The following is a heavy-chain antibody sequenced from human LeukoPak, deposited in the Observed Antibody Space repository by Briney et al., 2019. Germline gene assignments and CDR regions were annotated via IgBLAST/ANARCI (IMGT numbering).Heavy chain of an antibody. CDR2: INHSGST. V-gene: IGHV4-34*01. J-gene: IGHJ5*02. Sequence: RTSEILSLTCAVYGGSFSGYYWSWIRQPPGKGLEWIGEINHSGSTNYNPSLKSRVTISVDTSKNQFSLKLSSVTAADTAVYYCARTIAAAGLTRGFDPWGQGTLVTVSS. D-gene: IGHD6-13*01. CDR1: GGSFSGYY. CDR3: ARTIAAAGLTRGFDP.